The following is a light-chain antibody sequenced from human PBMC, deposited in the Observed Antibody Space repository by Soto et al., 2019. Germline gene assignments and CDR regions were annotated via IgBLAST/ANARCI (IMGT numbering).Light chain of an antibody. CDR1: QSVSSN. V-gene: IGKV3-15*01. CDR2: GAS. Sequence: EIVMTQSPATLSVSPVESATLSCRASQSVSSNLAWYQHKPGQAPRLLIYGASTRATGIPARFSGSGSGTEFTLTISSLQSEDFAVYYCQQYNNWPRGTFGQGTKVDIK. CDR3: QQYNNWPRGT. J-gene: IGKJ1*01.